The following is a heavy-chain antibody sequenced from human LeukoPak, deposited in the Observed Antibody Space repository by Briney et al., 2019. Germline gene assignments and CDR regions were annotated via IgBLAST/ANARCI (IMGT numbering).Heavy chain of an antibody. V-gene: IGHV3-33*01. D-gene: IGHD5-24*01. J-gene: IGHJ1*01. CDR3: ARGDGYNDAEDLQH. Sequence: GRSLRLSCAASGFTFSSYGMHWVRQAPGKGLEWVAVIWYDGSNKYYGDSVKGRFTISRDNSKKTLYLQMNSLRVEDTVVYYCARGDGYNDAEDLQHWGQGTLVTVS. CDR1: GFTFSSYG. CDR2: IWYDGSNK.